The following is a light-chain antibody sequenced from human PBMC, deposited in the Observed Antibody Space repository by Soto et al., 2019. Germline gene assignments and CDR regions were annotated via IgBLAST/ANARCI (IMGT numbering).Light chain of an antibody. Sequence: QSALTQPPSASGSPGQSVTISCAGTSSYVGFYNYVSWYQQHPGKAPKLIISEVSQRPSGVPDRFSGSKSGNTASLTVSGLQAEDEADYYCCSYAGTNNFVFGTGTKLTVL. CDR2: EVS. J-gene: IGLJ1*01. CDR1: SSYVGFYNY. CDR3: CSYAGTNNFV. V-gene: IGLV2-8*01.